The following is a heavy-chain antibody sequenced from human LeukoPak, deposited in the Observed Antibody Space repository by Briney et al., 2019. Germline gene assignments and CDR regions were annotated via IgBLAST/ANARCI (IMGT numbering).Heavy chain of an antibody. CDR3: ARDCSTSCCPPFNY. Sequence: SVKVSCKASGYTFTSYGISWVRQAPGQGLDWMGSVSAYNGDTNYAQRFQGRVTMTTDASTSTAYMELGSLRSDDTAVYYCARDCSTSCCPPFNYWGQGTLVTVSS. CDR1: GYTFTSYG. CDR2: VSAYNGDT. J-gene: IGHJ4*02. V-gene: IGHV1-18*04. D-gene: IGHD2-2*01.